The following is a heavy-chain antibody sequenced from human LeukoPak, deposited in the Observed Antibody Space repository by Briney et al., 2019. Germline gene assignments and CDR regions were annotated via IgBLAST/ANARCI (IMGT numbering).Heavy chain of an antibody. CDR1: GFTFSSYA. CDR2: ISYDGSNK. V-gene: IGHV3-30-3*01. J-gene: IGHJ4*02. CDR3: ARAPGYYDSSGYFDY. D-gene: IGHD3-22*01. Sequence: GGSLRLSCAASGFTFSSYAMHWVRQAPGKGLEWVAVISYDGSNKYYADSVKGRFTISRDNSKNTLYLQMNSLRAEDTAVYYCARAPGYYDSSGYFDYWGQGTLVTVSS.